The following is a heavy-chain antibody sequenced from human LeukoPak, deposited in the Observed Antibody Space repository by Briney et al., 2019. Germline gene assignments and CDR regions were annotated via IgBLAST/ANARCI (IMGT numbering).Heavy chain of an antibody. CDR2: VYYSGST. CDR3: ARAGWDVTIFGVVIINAFDI. CDR1: GDSISTYY. V-gene: IGHV4-59*01. D-gene: IGHD3-3*01. Sequence: SETLSLTCSVSGDSISTYYWSWIRQPPGKALEWIGYVYYSGSTNYNPSLKSRVTISVDTSKNQFSLKLSSVTAADTAVYYCARAGWDVTIFGVVIINAFDIWGQGTMVTVSS. J-gene: IGHJ3*02.